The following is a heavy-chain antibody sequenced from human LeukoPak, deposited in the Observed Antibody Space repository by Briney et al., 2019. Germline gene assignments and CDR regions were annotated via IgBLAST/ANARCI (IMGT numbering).Heavy chain of an antibody. D-gene: IGHD3-22*01. J-gene: IGHJ6*02. CDR2: IIPIFGTA. Sequence: GASVKVSCKASGGTFSSYAISWVRQAPGQGLGWMGGIIPIFGTANYAQKFQGRVTITADESTSTAYMELSSLRSEDTAVYYCARVMAYYYDSSGYYSYYYYGMDVWGQGTTVTVSS. V-gene: IGHV1-69*01. CDR3: ARVMAYYYDSSGYYSYYYYGMDV. CDR1: GGTFSSYA.